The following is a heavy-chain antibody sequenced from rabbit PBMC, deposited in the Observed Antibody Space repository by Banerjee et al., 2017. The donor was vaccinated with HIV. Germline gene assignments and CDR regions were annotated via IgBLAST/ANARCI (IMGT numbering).Heavy chain of an antibody. V-gene: IGHV1S43*01. Sequence: QEQLEESGGDLVKPGGTLTLTCKASGIDFSSYYDMCWVRQAPGKGLELIACIYTSSGSTWYASWVNGRVAIFRSTNLNTVDLKRTSLTAAYTATYFCARDLSGVIGWNFGLWGQGTLVTVS. CDR1: GIDFSSYYD. J-gene: IGHJ3*01. D-gene: IGHD1-1*01. CDR2: IYTSSGST. CDR3: ARDLSGVIGWNFGL.